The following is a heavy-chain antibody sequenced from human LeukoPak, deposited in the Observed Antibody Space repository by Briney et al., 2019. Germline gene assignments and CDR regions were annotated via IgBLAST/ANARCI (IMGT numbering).Heavy chain of an antibody. CDR1: GGSISSYY. Sequence: SETLSLTCTISGGSISSYYWSWIRQPPGKGLEWIGCFYHSGSTNFNPSLGSRVTISVDASKNQLSLKLSSVTAADTAAYYCAGGGQWLAFDYWGQGTLVTVSS. J-gene: IGHJ4*02. CDR3: AGGGQWLAFDY. CDR2: FYHSGST. D-gene: IGHD6-19*01. V-gene: IGHV4-59*01.